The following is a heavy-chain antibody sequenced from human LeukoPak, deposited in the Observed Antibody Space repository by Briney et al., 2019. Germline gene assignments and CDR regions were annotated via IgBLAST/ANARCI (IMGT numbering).Heavy chain of an antibody. J-gene: IGHJ4*02. V-gene: IGHV4-34*01. D-gene: IGHD1-26*01. CDR1: GGSFSGYY. Sequence: SETLSLTCAVYGGSFSGYYWSWIRQPPGKGLEWIGEINHSGSTNYNPSLKSRVTISVDTSKNQFSLKLSSVTAADTAVYYCARGGVGAYSGSYYETDYWGQGTLVTVSS. CDR3: ARGGVGAYSGSYYETDY. CDR2: INHSGST.